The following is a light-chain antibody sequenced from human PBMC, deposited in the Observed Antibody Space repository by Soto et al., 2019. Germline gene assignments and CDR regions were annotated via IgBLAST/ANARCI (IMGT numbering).Light chain of an antibody. J-gene: IGLJ3*02. CDR2: DDS. CDR3: QVWDSSSDHWV. V-gene: IGLV3-21*02. CDR1: NLGSKS. Sequence: SYELTQPPSVSVAPGQTARITCGGTNLGSKSVHWYQQKPGQAPVLVIYDDSDRPSGIPERFSGSNSVNTATLTISRGEAGDEADYYCQVWDSSSDHWVFGGGTKLTVL.